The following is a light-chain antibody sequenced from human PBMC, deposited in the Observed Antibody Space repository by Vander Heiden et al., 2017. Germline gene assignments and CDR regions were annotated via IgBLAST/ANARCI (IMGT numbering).Light chain of an antibody. CDR3: MQGTHWPLT. J-gene: IGKJ4*01. CDR1: QSLVHSNGNTL. V-gene: IGKV2-30*02. Sequence: VFLSHSPLSLRVTLRQAAARSRRTSQSLVHSNGNTLLRWFQQRPGQAPRRLIHEVSNRDSGVPDRFSGSGSGTDFTLKISRVEAEDVGVYYCMQGTHWPLTFGGGTKVEIK. CDR2: EVS.